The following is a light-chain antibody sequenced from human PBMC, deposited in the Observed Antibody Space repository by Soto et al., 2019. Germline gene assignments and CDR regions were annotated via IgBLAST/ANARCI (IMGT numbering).Light chain of an antibody. CDR2: QDT. J-gene: IGLJ2*01. CDR1: KLGDKY. CDR3: QVWDSRTKSEV. V-gene: IGLV3-1*01. Sequence: SYELTQPPSVSVSPGQTASITCSGDKLGDKYACWYQQKPGQSPVLLIYQDTKRPSGIPERFSGSNSGTTATLTISGTQAMDEADYYWQVWDSRTKSEVFGGGTKLTVL.